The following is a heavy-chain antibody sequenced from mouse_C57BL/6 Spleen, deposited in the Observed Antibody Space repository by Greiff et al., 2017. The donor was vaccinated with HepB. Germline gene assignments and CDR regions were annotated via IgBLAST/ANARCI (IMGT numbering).Heavy chain of an antibody. CDR3: MITTVVATFDY. J-gene: IGHJ2*01. V-gene: IGHV1-15*01. D-gene: IGHD1-1*01. CDR1: GYTFTDYE. Sequence: VQLQQSGAELVRPGASVTLSCKASGYTFTDYEMHWVKQTPVHGLEWIGAIYPETGGTAYNQKFKGKAILTADKSSSTAYMELRSLTSEDSAVYYCMITTVVATFDYWGQGTTLTVSS. CDR2: IYPETGGT.